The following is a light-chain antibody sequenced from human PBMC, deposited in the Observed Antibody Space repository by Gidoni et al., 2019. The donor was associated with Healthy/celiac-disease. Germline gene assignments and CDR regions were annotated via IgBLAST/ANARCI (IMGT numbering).Light chain of an antibody. Sequence: EIVLTQSPGTLSLSPGERATLSCRASQSVSSSYLAWYQQKPSQAPRLLIYGASSRATVIPDRFSCSGSGTDFTLTISRLDPEDFAVYYCQQYGSSITFGQGTRLEIK. V-gene: IGKV3-20*01. J-gene: IGKJ5*01. CDR2: GAS. CDR1: QSVSSSY. CDR3: QQYGSSIT.